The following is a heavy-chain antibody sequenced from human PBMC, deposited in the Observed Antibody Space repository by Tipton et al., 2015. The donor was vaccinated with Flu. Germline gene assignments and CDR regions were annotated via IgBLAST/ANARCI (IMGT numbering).Heavy chain of an antibody. CDR3: ATVPNSGSYGPNFDY. V-gene: IGHV3-23*01. CDR2: ITGSGAGT. J-gene: IGHJ4*02. D-gene: IGHD3-22*01. CDR1: GFTFSSSA. Sequence: SLRLSCVASGFTFSSSAVSWVRQAPGKGLEWVSTITGSGAGTYYADSVKGRFSISRDNSKNTLYLQMNSLRAEDTAVYYCATVPNSGSYGPNFDYWGQGTLVTVSS.